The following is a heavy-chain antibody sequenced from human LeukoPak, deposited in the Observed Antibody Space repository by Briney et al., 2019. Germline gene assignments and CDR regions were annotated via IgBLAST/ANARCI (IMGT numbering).Heavy chain of an antibody. CDR1: GGSVSSGSYY. CDR3: ARGLGYYDSSGYYYYFDY. V-gene: IGHV4-61*01. J-gene: IGHJ4*02. D-gene: IGHD3-22*01. CDR2: IYYSEST. Sequence: SETLSLTCTVSGGSVSSGSYYWSWIRQPPGKGLEWIGYIYYSESTNYNPSLKSRVTISVDTSKNQFSLKLSSVTAADTAVYYCARGLGYYDSSGYYYYFDYWGQGTLVTVSS.